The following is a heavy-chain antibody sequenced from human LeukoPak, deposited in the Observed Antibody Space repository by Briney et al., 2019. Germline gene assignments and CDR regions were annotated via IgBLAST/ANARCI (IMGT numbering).Heavy chain of an antibody. CDR2: ISGSGGST. D-gene: IGHD5-18*01. Sequence: GGSLRLSCAASGFTFSSYAMSWVRQAPGKGLEWVSAISGSGGSTYYADFVKGRFTISRDNSKNTLYLQMNSLRAEDTAVYYCAEGERRTAMVKDWGQGTLVTVSS. CDR3: AEGERRTAMVKD. J-gene: IGHJ4*02. V-gene: IGHV3-23*01. CDR1: GFTFSSYA.